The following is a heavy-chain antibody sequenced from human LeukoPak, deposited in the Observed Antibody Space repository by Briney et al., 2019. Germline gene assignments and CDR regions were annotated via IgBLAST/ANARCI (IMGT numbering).Heavy chain of an antibody. CDR1: GFTFSSYA. J-gene: IGHJ4*02. CDR3: ARVFPPYRAYCGGDCYSDY. CDR2: ISYDGSNK. V-gene: IGHV3-30-3*01. D-gene: IGHD2-21*02. Sequence: GRSLTLSCAASGFTFSSYAMHWVRQAPGKGLEWVAVISYDGSNKYYADSVKGRFTISRDNSKNTLYLQMNSLRAEDTAVYYCARVFPPYRAYCGGDCYSDYWGQGTLVTVSS.